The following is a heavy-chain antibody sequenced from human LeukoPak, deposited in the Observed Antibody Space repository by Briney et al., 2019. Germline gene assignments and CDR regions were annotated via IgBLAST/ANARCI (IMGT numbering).Heavy chain of an antibody. D-gene: IGHD2-8*01. V-gene: IGHV3-23*01. CDR1: GFTFSSYT. CDR3: AKGRMGYIPGL. Sequence: GSLRLSCAASGFTFSSYTMTWVRQAPGKGLEWVSVITGDGGTSHYADSLKGRFTNSRDNSKNTLYLQMNSLRAEDTAVYYCAKGRMGYIPGLWGQGTLVTVS. J-gene: IGHJ4*02. CDR2: ITGDGGTS.